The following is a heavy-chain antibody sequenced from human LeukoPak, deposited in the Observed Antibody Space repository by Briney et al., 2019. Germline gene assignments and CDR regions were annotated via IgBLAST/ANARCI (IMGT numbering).Heavy chain of an antibody. CDR1: GGSISSSNYY. CDR3: ARDLKSDYFDY. Sequence: SETLSLTRTVSGGSISSSNYYWGWIRQPPGKGLEWIGSMYSSGSTYYNPSLKGRVTISVDTSKNQFSLKLSSVTAADTAVYYCARDLKSDYFDYWGQGTLVTVSS. CDR2: MYSSGST. V-gene: IGHV4-39*07. J-gene: IGHJ4*02.